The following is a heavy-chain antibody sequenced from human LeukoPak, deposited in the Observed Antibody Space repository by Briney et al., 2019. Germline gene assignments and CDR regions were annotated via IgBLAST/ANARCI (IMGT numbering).Heavy chain of an antibody. J-gene: IGHJ4*02. Sequence: GGSLRLSCAASGFTFSSYEMNWVRQAQGKGLEWVSYISSSGSTIYYADSVKGRFTISRDNAKNSLYLQMNSLRAEDTAVYYCAGARRGGYDLAYWGQGTLVTVSS. CDR2: ISSSGSTI. CDR1: GFTFSSYE. V-gene: IGHV3-48*03. D-gene: IGHD5-12*01. CDR3: AGARRGGYDLAY.